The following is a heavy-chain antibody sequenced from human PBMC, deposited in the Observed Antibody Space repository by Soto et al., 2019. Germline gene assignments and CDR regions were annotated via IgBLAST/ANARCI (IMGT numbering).Heavy chain of an antibody. CDR1: GGTFKNNG. D-gene: IGHD5-12*01. CDR2: IIPVFGTT. CDR3: ARENGVAVATILYYFDY. J-gene: IGHJ4*02. V-gene: IGHV1-69*13. Sequence: GASVKVSCKAPGGTFKNNGISWVRQAPGQGVERMGGIIPVFGTTNYAQKFQGRLTITADDFTSTVYMELSRLRYEDTAVYYCARENGVAVATILYYFDYWGPGTLVTVSS.